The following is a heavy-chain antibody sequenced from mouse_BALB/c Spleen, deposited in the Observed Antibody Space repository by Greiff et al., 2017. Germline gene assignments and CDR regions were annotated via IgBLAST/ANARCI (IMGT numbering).Heavy chain of an antibody. V-gene: IGHV14-3*02. J-gene: IGHJ4*01. CDR1: GFNIKDTY. D-gene: IGHD2-3*01. CDR2: IDPANGNT. Sequence: EVMLVESGAELVKPGASVKLSCTASGFNIKDTYMHWVKQRPEQGLEWIGRIDPANGNTKYDPKFQGKATITADTSSNTAYLQLSSLTSEDTAVYYCAKGEWLLRFAMDYWGQGTSVTVSS. CDR3: AKGEWLLRFAMDY.